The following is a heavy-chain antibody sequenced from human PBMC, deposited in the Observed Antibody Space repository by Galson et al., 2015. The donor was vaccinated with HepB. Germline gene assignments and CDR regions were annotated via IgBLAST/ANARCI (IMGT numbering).Heavy chain of an antibody. Sequence: LRLSCAASGFTFSSYAMHWVRQAPGKGLEWVAVISYDGSNKYYADSVKGRFTISRDNSKNTLYLQMNSLRAEDTAVYYCAKDRVLRFLEWLLPPPEVEYWGQGTLVTVSS. CDR3: AKDRVLRFLEWLLPPPEVEY. CDR1: GFTFSSYA. J-gene: IGHJ4*02. V-gene: IGHV3-30*04. D-gene: IGHD3-3*01. CDR2: ISYDGSNK.